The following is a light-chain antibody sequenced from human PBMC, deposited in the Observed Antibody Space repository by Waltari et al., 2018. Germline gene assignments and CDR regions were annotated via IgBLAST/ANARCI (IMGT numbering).Light chain of an antibody. CDR3: QQYDKWPPIT. Sequence: VLMTQPPPTLSLSPCDKATLSCRASQSINSNLSWYQQKPGQAPRLLIYGAFTRATGVPGRFSGSGSGTDFTLTISGLRSEDFAVYYCQQYDKWPPITFGQGTRLEIK. CDR2: GAF. CDR1: QSINSN. V-gene: IGKV3-15*01. J-gene: IGKJ5*01.